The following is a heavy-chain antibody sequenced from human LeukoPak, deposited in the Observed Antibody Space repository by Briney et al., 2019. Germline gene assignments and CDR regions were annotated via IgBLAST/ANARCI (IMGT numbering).Heavy chain of an antibody. CDR2: ITSGGSPI. CDR1: GISFSGYE. Sequence: GGSLRLSCAVSGISFSGYEFNWVRQAPGKGLEWISYITSGGSPIYADSVKGRFTISRDNAKNTLNLQMNSLRAEDTAVYYCVRSTAVLPFDYWGQGIPVTVSS. V-gene: IGHV3-48*03. J-gene: IGHJ4*02. D-gene: IGHD6-6*01. CDR3: VRSTAVLPFDY.